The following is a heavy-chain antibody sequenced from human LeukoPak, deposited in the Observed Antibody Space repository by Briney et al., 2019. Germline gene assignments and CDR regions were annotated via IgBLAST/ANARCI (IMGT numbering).Heavy chain of an antibody. J-gene: IGHJ5*02. V-gene: IGHV4-30-4*01. CDR2: IYSSGST. Sequence: SETLSLTCTVSGGSISSGDYYWSWIRQPPGKGLEWIGYIYSSGSTSYNPSLKSRVTISLDTSKNQFSLKLSSVTAVDTAVYYCARFSRFTGYNWFDPWGQGTLVTVSS. D-gene: IGHD3-3*01. CDR3: ARFSRFTGYNWFDP. CDR1: GGSISSGDYY.